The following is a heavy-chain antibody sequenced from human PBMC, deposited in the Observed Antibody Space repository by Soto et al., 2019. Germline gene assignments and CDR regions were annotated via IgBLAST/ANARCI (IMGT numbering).Heavy chain of an antibody. Sequence: RLCFAAAKCIDISDALNMTNKAQGKGLEWVAVISYDGSNKYYADSGKGRFTISRDNSKNTLYLQMNSLRAEDTAVYYCARDRVEMATIPFDYWGQGTLVTVSS. J-gene: IGHJ4*02. CDR1: KCIDISDA. CDR2: ISYDGSNK. D-gene: IGHD5-12*01. CDR3: ARDRVEMATIPFDY. V-gene: IGHV3-30*19.